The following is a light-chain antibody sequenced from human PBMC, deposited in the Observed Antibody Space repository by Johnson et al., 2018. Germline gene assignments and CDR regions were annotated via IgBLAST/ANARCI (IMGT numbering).Light chain of an antibody. Sequence: QSVLTQPPSVSAAPGQMVTISCSGSSSNIGNNYVSWYQQLPGTAPKLLIYENNKRPSGIPDRFSGSQSGPSATLGITGLQTGDEADYYCGTWDSSLSAGNGFGTGTKVTIL. CDR3: GTWDSSLSAGNG. CDR1: SSNIGNNY. CDR2: ENN. V-gene: IGLV1-51*02. J-gene: IGLJ1*01.